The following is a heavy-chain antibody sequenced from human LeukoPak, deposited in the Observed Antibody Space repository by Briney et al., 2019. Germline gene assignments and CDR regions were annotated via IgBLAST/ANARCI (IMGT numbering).Heavy chain of an antibody. J-gene: IGHJ3*02. CDR2: IYNSGST. Sequence: SETLSLTCTVSGGSISSFYWSWIRQPPGKGLEYIGYIYNSGSTNYSPSLKSRVTISVDTSKNQFSLKLSSVTAADTAVYYCARDPPLYDHAFDIWGQGTMVTVSS. CDR1: GGSISSFY. D-gene: IGHD3-22*01. CDR3: ARDPPLYDHAFDI. V-gene: IGHV4-59*01.